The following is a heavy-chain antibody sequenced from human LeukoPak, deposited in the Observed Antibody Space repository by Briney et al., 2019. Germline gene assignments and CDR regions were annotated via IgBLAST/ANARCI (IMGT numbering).Heavy chain of an antibody. CDR3: ASRVAVVGLDH. D-gene: IGHD6-19*01. J-gene: IGHJ4*02. CDR1: VFTVRDNY. CDR2: IYSSGST. Sequence: GGSLRLSCAASVFTVRDNYMSGVRQAPRKGLEWVSVIYSSGSTYYADSVKGRFTISRDNSKNTLFLQMNSLRAEDTAVYYCASRVAVVGLDHWGQGTLVTVSS. V-gene: IGHV3-66*01.